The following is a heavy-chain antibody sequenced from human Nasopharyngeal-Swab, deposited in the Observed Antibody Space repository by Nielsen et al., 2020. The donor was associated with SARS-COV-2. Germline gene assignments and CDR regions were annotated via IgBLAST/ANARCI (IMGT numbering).Heavy chain of an antibody. CDR1: GDSISGGGYY. CDR2: IYHSGTT. Sequence: SETLSLTCTVSGDSISGGGYYWSWIRQHPGKGLEWIGYIYHSGTTHYNPSLHSRLTLSVDTSKNQFSLQLMSVNAADTAVYYCARVSRIFTLNWFDPWGQGALVTVSS. J-gene: IGHJ5*02. V-gene: IGHV4-31*03. CDR3: ARVSRIFTLNWFDP. D-gene: IGHD3-3*02.